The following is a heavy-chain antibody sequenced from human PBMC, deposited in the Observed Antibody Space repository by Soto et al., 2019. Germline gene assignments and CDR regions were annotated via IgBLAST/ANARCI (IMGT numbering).Heavy chain of an antibody. D-gene: IGHD3-16*02. V-gene: IGHV3-74*01. CDR1: GFTFSSYW. CDR3: ARVTYYGYVWGSYPRRHAFDI. CDR2: ISSDGSST. Sequence: PGGSLRLSCAASGFTFSSYWMHWVRQAPGKGLVWVSRISSDGSSTNYADSVKGRFTISRDNAKNTLFLQMNSLRAEDTAVYHCARVTYYGYVWGSYPRRHAFDIWGQGTMVTVSS. J-gene: IGHJ3*02.